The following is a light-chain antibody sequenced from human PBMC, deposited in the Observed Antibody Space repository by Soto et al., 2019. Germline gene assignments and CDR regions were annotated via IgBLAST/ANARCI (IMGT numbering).Light chain of an antibody. Sequence: DIVMTQSPLSLPVTPGEPASISCRSSQSLLHNNGYNYLDWYLQKPEQSPQLLIYLGSNRASGVPDRFSGSGSGTDFTLKISRVEAEDVGVYYCMQALKTQFTFGPGTKVEIK. CDR1: QSLLHNNGYNY. J-gene: IGKJ3*01. V-gene: IGKV2-28*01. CDR2: LGS. CDR3: MQALKTQFT.